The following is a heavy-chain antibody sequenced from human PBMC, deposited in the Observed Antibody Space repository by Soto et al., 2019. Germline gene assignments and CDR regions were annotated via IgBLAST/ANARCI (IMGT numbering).Heavy chain of an antibody. CDR3: AAAILGQPPYFYGMDV. CDR1: GFTLISSA. CDR2: IVVGSGNA. D-gene: IGHD6-13*01. V-gene: IGHV1-58*01. Sequence: QMQLVQSGPEVKKPGTSVKVSCKASGFTLISSAVQWXXQXXGQGLEWIGWIVVGSGNANYAQKLQERVTISRDMSTSTVYMELSSLRSEDTAVYYCAAAILGQPPYFYGMDVWGQGTTVTVPS. J-gene: IGHJ6*02.